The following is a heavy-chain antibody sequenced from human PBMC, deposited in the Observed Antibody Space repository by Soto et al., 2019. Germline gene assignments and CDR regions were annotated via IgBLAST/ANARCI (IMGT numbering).Heavy chain of an antibody. D-gene: IGHD5-18*01. Sequence: QVQLQESGPGLVKPSRTLSLTCTVSGVSINSVGYYWTWIRQRPGKGLEWIAYIHYSGRTYYNPSRKRRLTVALDTSKNVGSLNLNSETAAGTAVESGARGGDGGYTDADDNGGQGTVVTVSP. CDR2: IHYSGRT. CDR3: ARGGDGGYTDADDN. CDR1: GVSINSVGYY. V-gene: IGHV4-31*03. J-gene: IGHJ4*02.